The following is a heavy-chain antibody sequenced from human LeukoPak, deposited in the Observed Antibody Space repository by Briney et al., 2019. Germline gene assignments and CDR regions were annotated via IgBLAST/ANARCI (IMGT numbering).Heavy chain of an antibody. J-gene: IGHJ3*02. CDR3: ASLYSSGWYGDAFDI. V-gene: IGHV3-21*01. CDR2: ISSSSSYI. D-gene: IGHD6-19*01. CDR1: GFTFSSYS. Sequence: NTGGSLRLSCAASGFTFSSYSMNWVRQAPGKGLEWVSSISSSSSYIYYADSVKGRFTISRDNAKNSLYLQMNSPRAEDTAVYYCASLYSSGWYGDAFDIWGQGTMVTVSS.